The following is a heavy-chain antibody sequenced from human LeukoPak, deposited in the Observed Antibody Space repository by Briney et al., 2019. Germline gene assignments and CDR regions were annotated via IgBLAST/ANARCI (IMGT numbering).Heavy chain of an antibody. CDR1: GFTVSSNY. D-gene: IGHD1-26*01. V-gene: IGHV3-66*02. Sequence: GGSLRLSCAASGFTVSSNYMNWVCQAPWKGLEWVSVIYSGGTTYYADSVKGRFTISRDNSKNTLFLQMNSLRTEDTAVYYCARDRQYLETVGTTTYFYYYMDVWGKGTTVTVSS. CDR2: IYSGGTT. CDR3: ARDRQYLETVGTTTYFYYYMDV. J-gene: IGHJ6*03.